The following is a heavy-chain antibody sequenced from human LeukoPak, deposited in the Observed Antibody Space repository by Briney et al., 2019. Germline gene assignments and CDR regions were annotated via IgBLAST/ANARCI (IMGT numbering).Heavy chain of an antibody. J-gene: IGHJ5*01. CDR1: GFTFSSYW. CDR2: IKRDGNEK. V-gene: IGHV3-7*03. CDR3: AKEGAYPIITYDS. Sequence: QPGGSLRLSCAASGFTFSSYWMNWVRQAPGKGLEWVANIKRDGNEKNYVDSVKGRFSISRDNAKNSLYLQMDGLRAEDTAVYYCAKEGAYPIITYDSWGQGALVTVSS. D-gene: IGHD3-10*01.